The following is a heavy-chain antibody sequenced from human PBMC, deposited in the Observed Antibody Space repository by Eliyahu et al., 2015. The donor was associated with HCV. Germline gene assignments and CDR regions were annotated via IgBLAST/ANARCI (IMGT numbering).Heavy chain of an antibody. CDR3: AKDSDDFWSGWQVYYFDY. CDR1: GFTFSSYC. D-gene: IGHD3-3*01. Sequence: QVQLLESGGGXVQPGRSLRLSCAASGFTFSSYCLHWXRQAPGKGLGWVAVTSYDGSNKYYADSVKGRFTISRDNSKNTLYLQMNSLRAEDTAVYYCAKDSDDFWSGWQVYYFDYWGQGTLVTVSS. CDR2: TSYDGSNK. V-gene: IGHV3-30*18. J-gene: IGHJ4*02.